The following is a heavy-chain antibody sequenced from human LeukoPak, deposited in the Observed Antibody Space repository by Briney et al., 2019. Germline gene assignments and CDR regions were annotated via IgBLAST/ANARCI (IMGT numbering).Heavy chain of an antibody. D-gene: IGHD1-26*01. J-gene: IGHJ4*02. CDR1: GFPFSTYS. CDR2: ITSTSDTI. Sequence: PGGSLRLSCVTSGFPFSTYSMNWVRQAPGKGLEWLSYITSTSDTIYYADSVKGRFTISRDNAKNSLYLQMNSLRAEDTAVYYCASFRWDLRPTWGQGTLVSVAS. V-gene: IGHV3-48*01. CDR3: ASFRWDLRPT.